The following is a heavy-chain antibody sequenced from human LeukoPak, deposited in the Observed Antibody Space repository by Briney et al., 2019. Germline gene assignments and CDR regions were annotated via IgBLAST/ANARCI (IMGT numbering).Heavy chain of an antibody. J-gene: IGHJ5*02. CDR1: GYTFTTYG. CDR2: ISVYNGDT. CDR3: ARDSVAVRPGWFDP. V-gene: IGHV1-18*01. D-gene: IGHD6-6*01. Sequence: GASVKVSCKPTGYTFTTYGISWVRQAPGQGLEWVGWISVYNGDTKYAQKFQGGVTMTTDTSTSTAYMELRSLRSDDTAVYYCARDSVAVRPGWFDPWGQGTLVTVSS.